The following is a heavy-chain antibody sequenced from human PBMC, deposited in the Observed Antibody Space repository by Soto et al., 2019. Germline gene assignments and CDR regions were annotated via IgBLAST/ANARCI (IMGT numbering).Heavy chain of an antibody. Sequence: EVQLLESGGGLGQPGGSLRLSCEASGFTFSSYAMSWGRQAPGKGLEWVAGISGSGGSTYYADSVRGRFTISRDNSKNTVYLQMNSLRVEDRAVFYCAKRMYNDMRSGMDVWGQGTTVTVSS. J-gene: IGHJ6*02. CDR2: ISGSGGST. CDR1: GFTFSSYA. V-gene: IGHV3-23*01. CDR3: AKRMYNDMRSGMDV. D-gene: IGHD1-1*01.